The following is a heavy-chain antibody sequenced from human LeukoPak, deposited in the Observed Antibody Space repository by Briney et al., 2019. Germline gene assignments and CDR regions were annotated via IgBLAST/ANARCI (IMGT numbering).Heavy chain of an antibody. V-gene: IGHV4-30-2*01. CDR2: IYHSGST. Sequence: SETLSLTCAVSGGSISSGGYSWSWIRQPPGKGLEWIGYIYHSGSTYYNPSLKSRVTISVDRSKNQFSLKLSSVTAADTAVYYCARGYCSSTSCYFDYWGQGTQVTVSS. D-gene: IGHD2-2*01. CDR1: GGSISSGGYS. J-gene: IGHJ4*02. CDR3: ARGYCSSTSCYFDY.